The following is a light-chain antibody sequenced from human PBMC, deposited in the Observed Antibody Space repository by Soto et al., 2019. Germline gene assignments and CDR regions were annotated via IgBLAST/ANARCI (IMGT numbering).Light chain of an antibody. CDR2: EGS. CDR3: CSYAGRIVV. CDR1: SSDVGSYNF. J-gene: IGLJ2*01. Sequence: QSALTQPASVSGSPGQSITISCTGTSSDVGSYNFVSWYQQHPGKAPKLMIYEGSKRPSGISNRFSGSKSGNTASLTISGLQAEDEADYYCCSYAGRIVVFGGGTKLTVL. V-gene: IGLV2-23*01.